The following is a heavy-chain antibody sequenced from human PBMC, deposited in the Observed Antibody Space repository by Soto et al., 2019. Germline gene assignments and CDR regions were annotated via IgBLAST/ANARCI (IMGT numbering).Heavy chain of an antibody. CDR3: ARQRTSVVTQAYFDV. CDR1: DGSIVSSSYY. CDR2: IYYSGST. V-gene: IGHV4-39*01. D-gene: IGHD2-21*02. Sequence: LQPKSLPYTVADGSIVSSSYYWGWIRQPPGKGLEWIGSIYYSGSTYNNPSLRSRVSMSIDTSKDQFSLKLKSVTAADTALYFCARQRTSVVTQAYFDVWGPGSLVT. J-gene: IGHJ4*02.